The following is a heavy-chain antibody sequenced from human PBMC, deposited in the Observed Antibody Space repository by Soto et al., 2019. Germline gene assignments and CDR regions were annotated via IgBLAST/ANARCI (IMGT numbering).Heavy chain of an antibody. V-gene: IGHV3-53*04. CDR2: IYSGGST. J-gene: IGHJ4*02. CDR1: GFTVSSNF. CDR3: ARGAGYSSGWYDY. Sequence: EVKLVESGGGLVQPGGSLRLSCAASGFTVSSNFMSWVRQAPGKGLEWVSVIYSGGSTYYADSVKGRFTISRHNSKNTLYLQMNSLRAVDTAVYYCARGAGYSSGWYDYWGQGTLVTVSS. D-gene: IGHD6-19*01.